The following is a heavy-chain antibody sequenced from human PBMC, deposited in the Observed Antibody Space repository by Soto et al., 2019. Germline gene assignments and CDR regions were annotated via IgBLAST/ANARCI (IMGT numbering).Heavy chain of an antibody. D-gene: IGHD4-17*01. CDR1: GFTVSSNY. CDR2: IYSGGST. J-gene: IGHJ4*02. V-gene: IGHV3-53*01. Sequence: PGGSLRLSCAASGFTVSSNYMSWVRQAPGKGLEWVSVIYSGGSTYYADSVKGRFTISRDNSKNTLYLQMNSLRAEDTAVYYCAKTAHDYGDYEDYWGQGTLVTVSS. CDR3: AKTAHDYGDYEDY.